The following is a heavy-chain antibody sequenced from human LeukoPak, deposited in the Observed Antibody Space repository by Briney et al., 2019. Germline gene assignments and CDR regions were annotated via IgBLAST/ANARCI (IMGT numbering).Heavy chain of an antibody. CDR2: IYHSGST. Sequence: PSGTLSLTCAVSGGSISSSNWWSWVRQPPGKGLEWIGEIYHSGSTNYNPSLKSRVTISVDKSKNQFSLKLSSVTAADTAVYYCARDQSDFWSIGYYYMDVWGKGTTVTVSS. CDR1: GGSISSSNW. D-gene: IGHD3-3*01. V-gene: IGHV4-4*02. J-gene: IGHJ6*03. CDR3: ARDQSDFWSIGYYYMDV.